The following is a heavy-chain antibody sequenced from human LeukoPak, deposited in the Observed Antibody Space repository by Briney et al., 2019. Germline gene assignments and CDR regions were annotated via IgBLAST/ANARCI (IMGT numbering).Heavy chain of an antibody. Sequence: GXSVKVSCKASGYTLIDYHMHWVRQAPGQGLEWMGWIMSNSGGINYAQEFQGRVTMTRDTSSSTVYMELSSLRSDDTAIYYCARDPVDGYNLFDYWGQGTLVTVSS. CDR1: GYTLIDYH. CDR3: ARDPVDGYNLFDY. V-gene: IGHV1-2*02. J-gene: IGHJ4*02. CDR2: IMSNSGGI. D-gene: IGHD5-24*01.